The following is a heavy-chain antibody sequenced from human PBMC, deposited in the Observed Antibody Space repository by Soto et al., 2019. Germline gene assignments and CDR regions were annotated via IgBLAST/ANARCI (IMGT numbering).Heavy chain of an antibody. CDR2: IWHDGSKT. CDR3: ARDLSYGSLYFDY. J-gene: IGHJ4*02. CDR1: GFTLSEYG. Sequence: QVQLVESGGGVVQPGRSLRLYCATSGFTLSEYGMHWVRQAPGKGLEWVALIWHDGSKTNYADSVKGRFTISKDDSNNMLYLQMNSLRDDDTAFYHCARDLSYGSLYFDYRGQGTLVTVSS. D-gene: IGHD3-10*01. V-gene: IGHV3-33*01.